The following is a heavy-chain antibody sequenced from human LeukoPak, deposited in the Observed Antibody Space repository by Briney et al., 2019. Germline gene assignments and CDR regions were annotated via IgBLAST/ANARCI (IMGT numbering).Heavy chain of an antibody. CDR1: GFTFSSYG. Sequence: GGSLRLSCAASGFTFSSYGMHWVRQAPGKGLEWVAVISYDGSNKYYADSVKGRFTISRDNSKNTLYLQMNSLRAEDTAVYYCAKDVFIAAAGSFDYWGQGTLVTVSS. J-gene: IGHJ4*02. V-gene: IGHV3-30*18. D-gene: IGHD6-13*01. CDR2: ISYDGSNK. CDR3: AKDVFIAAAGSFDY.